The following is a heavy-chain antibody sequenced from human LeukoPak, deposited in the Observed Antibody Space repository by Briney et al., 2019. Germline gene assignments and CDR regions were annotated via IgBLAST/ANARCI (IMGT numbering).Heavy chain of an antibody. J-gene: IGHJ6*02. CDR2: INPSGGST. CDR3: ARGDCSSTSCFGANYYYYGMDV. CDR1: GYTFTSYY. Sequence: GASVKVSCKASGYTFTSYYMHWVRQAPGQGLEWMGIINPSGGSTSYAQKFQGRVTMTRDTSTSTVYMELSSLRSEDTAVYYCARGDCSSTSCFGANYYYYGMDVWGQGTTVTVSS. V-gene: IGHV1-46*01. D-gene: IGHD2-2*01.